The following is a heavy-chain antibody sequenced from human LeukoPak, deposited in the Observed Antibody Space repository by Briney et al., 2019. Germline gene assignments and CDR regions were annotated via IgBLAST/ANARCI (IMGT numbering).Heavy chain of an antibody. CDR3: ARGSLRYFDY. J-gene: IGHJ4*02. V-gene: IGHV1-2*02. Sequence: ASGKVSCKASGYTFTGYYMHWVRRAPGQGLEWMGWINPNSGDTNSAQKFQDRVTMTRDTSIITSYMELSRLRFDDTAVYYCARGSLRYFDYWGQGTLVTVSS. CDR2: INPNSGDT. D-gene: IGHD3-10*01. CDR1: GYTFTGYY.